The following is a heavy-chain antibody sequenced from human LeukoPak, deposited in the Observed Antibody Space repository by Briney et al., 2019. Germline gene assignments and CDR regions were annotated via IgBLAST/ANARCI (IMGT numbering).Heavy chain of an antibody. CDR2: IYTSGST. CDR3: ARGTKQQLDTGFQNYYYYYMDV. J-gene: IGHJ6*03. Sequence: SQTLSLTCTVSGGSISSGNYYWSWIRQPAGKELEWIGRIYTSGSTNYNPSLKSRIAISVDTSKNQFSLKLTSVTAADTAVYYCARGTKQQLDTGFQNYYYYYMDVWGKGTTVTVSS. V-gene: IGHV4-61*02. CDR1: GGSISSGNYY. D-gene: IGHD6-13*01.